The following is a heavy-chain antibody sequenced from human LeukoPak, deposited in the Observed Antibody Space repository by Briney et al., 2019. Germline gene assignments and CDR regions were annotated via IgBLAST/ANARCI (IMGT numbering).Heavy chain of an antibody. J-gene: IGHJ4*02. D-gene: IGHD5-24*01. V-gene: IGHV3-7*03. CDR1: GFTFSSYA. CDR2: LNQDGSGK. Sequence: GGSLRLSCAASGFTFSSYAMSWVRQAPGKGLECVANLNQDGSGKYYMDSVKGRFTISRDNAKNTVSLEMNSLRAEDTAVYYCAKTSVEMATRPFDYWGQGTLVTVSS. CDR3: AKTSVEMATRPFDY.